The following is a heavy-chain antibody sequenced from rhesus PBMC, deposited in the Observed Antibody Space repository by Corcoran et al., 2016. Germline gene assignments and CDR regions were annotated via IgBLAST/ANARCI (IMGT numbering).Heavy chain of an antibody. CDR3: AKEARIGLFDY. V-gene: IGHV5-2*01. J-gene: IGHJ4*01. CDR1: GYSFISYW. CDR2: NGPSDADN. Sequence: EVQLVQSGAEVKRPGESLKLSCKTSGYSFISYWISWVRQMPGKGMEWVEANGPSDADNRYSQAFKGQVTISADKAISTTYMQRSSLKAADSATYYCAKEARIGLFDYWGQGVLVTVAS.